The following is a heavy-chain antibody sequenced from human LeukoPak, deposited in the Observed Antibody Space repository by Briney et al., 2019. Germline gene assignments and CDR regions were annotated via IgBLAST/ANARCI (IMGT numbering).Heavy chain of an antibody. J-gene: IGHJ4*02. CDR3: AREANYYGSGSYFEGTFDY. Sequence: SETLSLTWPVAGGSISSYYWSWIRQPPGKGLEWIGYIYYSGSTNYNPSLKSRVTISVDTSKNQFSLKLSSVTAADTAVYYCAREANYYGSGSYFEGTFDYWGQGSLVTVSS. V-gene: IGHV4-59*01. D-gene: IGHD3-10*01. CDR1: GGSISSYY. CDR2: IYYSGST.